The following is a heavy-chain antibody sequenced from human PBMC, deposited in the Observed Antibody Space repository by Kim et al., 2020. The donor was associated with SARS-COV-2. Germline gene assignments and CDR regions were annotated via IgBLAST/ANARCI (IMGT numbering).Heavy chain of an antibody. CDR1: GGSISSGSYY. J-gene: IGHJ6*02. D-gene: IGHD6-13*01. V-gene: IGHV4-61*02. Sequence: SETLSLTCTVSGGSISSGSYYWSWIRQPAGKGLEWIGRIYTSGSTNYNPSLKSRVTISVDTSKNQFSLKLSSVTAADTAVYYCARESGGGGTIAAAGKSYYYYGMDVWGQGTTVTVSS. CDR3: ARESGGGGTIAAAGKSYYYYGMDV. CDR2: IYTSGST.